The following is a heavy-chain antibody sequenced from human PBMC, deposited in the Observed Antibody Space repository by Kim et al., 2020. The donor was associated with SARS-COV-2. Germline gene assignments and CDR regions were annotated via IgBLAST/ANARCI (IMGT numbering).Heavy chain of an antibody. CDR1: GYTFTSYA. J-gene: IGHJ3*02. CDR3: ARLGRGYCSGGSCYGDDAFDI. D-gene: IGHD2-15*01. Sequence: ASVKVSCKASGYTFTSYAMHWVRQAPGQRLEWMGWINAGNGNTKYSQKFQGRVTITRDTSASTAYMELSSLKSEDTAVYYCARLGRGYCSGGSCYGDDAFDIWGQGTMVTVSS. V-gene: IGHV1-3*01. CDR2: INAGNGNT.